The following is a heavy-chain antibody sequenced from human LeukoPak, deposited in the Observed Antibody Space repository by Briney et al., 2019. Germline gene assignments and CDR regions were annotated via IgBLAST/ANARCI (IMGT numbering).Heavy chain of an antibody. CDR1: GFTFSSYG. D-gene: IGHD6-19*01. CDR3: AREGQYRLAVALDY. Sequence: PGGSLRLSCAASGFTFSSYGMHWVRQAPGKGLEWVAVISYDGSNKYYADSVKGRFTISRDNSKNTLYLQMNSLRAEDTAVYYCAREGQYRLAVALDYWGQGTLVTVSS. CDR2: ISYDGSNK. V-gene: IGHV3-30*03. J-gene: IGHJ4*02.